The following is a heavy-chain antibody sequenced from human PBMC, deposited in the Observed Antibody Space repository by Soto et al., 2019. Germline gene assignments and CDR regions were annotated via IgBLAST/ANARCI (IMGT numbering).Heavy chain of an antibody. CDR1: GFNFNNYA. J-gene: IGHJ4*02. V-gene: IGHV3-21*01. CDR3: ARDPFSPEDYAEGDS. D-gene: IGHD4-17*01. CDR2: ISRASGYI. Sequence: EVHLVESGGGLVKPGGSLRLSCAASGFNFNNYAMNWVRQAPGKGLEWVSSISRASGYIYYVESVKGRFTISRDNARNSLYLQMSSLTAEDTAVYYCARDPFSPEDYAEGDSWGQGTLVTVSS.